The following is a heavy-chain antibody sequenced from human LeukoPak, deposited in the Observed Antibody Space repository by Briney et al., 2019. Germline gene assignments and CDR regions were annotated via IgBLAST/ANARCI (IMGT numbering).Heavy chain of an antibody. CDR1: GYTFTSYG. D-gene: IGHD3-9*01. CDR3: ARGIRYFDWLLYTHDY. CDR2: INPNSGGT. Sequence: ASVKVSCKASGYTFTSYGISWVRQAPGQGLEWMGWINPNSGGTNYAQKFQGRVTMTRDTSISTAYMELSRLRSDDTAVYYCARGIRYFDWLLYTHDYWGQGTLVTVSS. J-gene: IGHJ4*02. V-gene: IGHV1-2*02.